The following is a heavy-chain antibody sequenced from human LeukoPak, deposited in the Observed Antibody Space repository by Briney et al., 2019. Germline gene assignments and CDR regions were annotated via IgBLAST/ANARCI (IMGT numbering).Heavy chain of an antibody. Sequence: ASVKVSCKVSGYTLTELSMHWVRQAPGKGLEWMGGFDPEDGETIYAQKFQGRVTMTEDTSTDTAYMELSSLRSEDTAVYYCATESFSGYQSGYYYYGMDVWGQGTTGTGSS. V-gene: IGHV1-24*01. D-gene: IGHD5-12*01. J-gene: IGHJ6*02. CDR3: ATESFSGYQSGYYYYGMDV. CDR1: GYTLTELS. CDR2: FDPEDGET.